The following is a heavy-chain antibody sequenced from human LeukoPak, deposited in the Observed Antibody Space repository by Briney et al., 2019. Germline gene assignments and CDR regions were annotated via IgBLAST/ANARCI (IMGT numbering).Heavy chain of an antibody. V-gene: IGHV1-18*01. CDR2: ISAYNGNI. CDR1: GYTFTNYD. CDR3: ARGRYCSSTSCSPSFYFDL. D-gene: IGHD2-2*01. Sequence: GASVKVSCKASGYTFTNYDISWVRQAPGQGLEWMGWISAYNGNINYAQNLQGRVTMTTDTSTSTAYMELRSLRSDDTAVYYCARGRYCSSTSCSPSFYFDLWGQGTLVTVSS. J-gene: IGHJ4*02.